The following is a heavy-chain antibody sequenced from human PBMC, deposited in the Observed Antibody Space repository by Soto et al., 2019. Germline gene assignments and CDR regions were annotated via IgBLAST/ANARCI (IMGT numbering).Heavy chain of an antibody. J-gene: IGHJ6*02. Sequence: PSETLSLTCTVSGGSISSGGYCWSWIRQHPGKGLEWIGYIYYSGSTYYNPSLKSRVTISVDTSKNQFSLKLSSVTAADTAVYYCARDTLLHHSIDYYYGMDVWGQGTTVTVSS. CDR1: GGSISSGGYC. V-gene: IGHV4-31*03. CDR3: ARDTLLHHSIDYYYGMDV. CDR2: IYYSGST. D-gene: IGHD2-2*02.